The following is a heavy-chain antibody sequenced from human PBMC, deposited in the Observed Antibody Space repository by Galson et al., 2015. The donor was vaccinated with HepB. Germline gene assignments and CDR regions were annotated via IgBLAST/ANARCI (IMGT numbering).Heavy chain of an antibody. J-gene: IGHJ4*02. Sequence: SVKVSCKASGYTFTSYAMHWVRQAPGQRLEWMGWINAGNGNTKYSQKFQGRVTITRDTSASTAYMELSSLRSEDTAVYYCARAFSGDSSLDYWGQGTLVTVSS. D-gene: IGHD3-22*01. V-gene: IGHV1-3*01. CDR3: ARAFSGDSSLDY. CDR1: GYTFTSYA. CDR2: INAGNGNT.